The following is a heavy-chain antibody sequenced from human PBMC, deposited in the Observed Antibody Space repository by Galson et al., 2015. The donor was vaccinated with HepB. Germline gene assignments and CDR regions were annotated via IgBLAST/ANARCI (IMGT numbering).Heavy chain of an antibody. D-gene: IGHD3-22*01. V-gene: IGHV3-30*18. CDR2: ISYDGSNK. J-gene: IGHJ4*02. CDR1: GFTFSSYG. Sequence: SLRLSCAASGFTFSSYGMHWVRQAPGKGLEWVAVISYDGSNKYYADSVKGRFTISRDNSENTLYLQMNSLGAEDTAVYYCAKSMVDSSGYYPYYFDYWGQGTLVTVSS. CDR3: AKSMVDSSGYYPYYFDY.